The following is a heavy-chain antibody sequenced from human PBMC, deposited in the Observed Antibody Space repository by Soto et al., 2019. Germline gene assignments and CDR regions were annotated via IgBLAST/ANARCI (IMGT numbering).Heavy chain of an antibody. J-gene: IGHJ5*02. D-gene: IGHD1-7*01. CDR1: GYTFTSYG. V-gene: IGHV1-18*01. CDR3: ARDRGYNWNYGGFDP. CDR2: ISAYNGNT. Sequence: QVQLVQSGAEVKKPGASVKVSCKASGYTFTSYGISWVRQAPGQGLEWMGRISAYNGNTNYAQKLQGRVTMTTDTSRSTGYMALRSLRSDDTAVYYCARDRGYNWNYGGFDPWGQGTLVTVSS.